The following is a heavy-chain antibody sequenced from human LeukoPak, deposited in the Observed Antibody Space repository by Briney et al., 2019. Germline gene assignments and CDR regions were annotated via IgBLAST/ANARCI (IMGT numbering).Heavy chain of an antibody. CDR3: AKAPRHRGISMVRGVREDHYMDV. Sequence: GGSLRLSCIASGFTFSSYGMHWVRQAPGKGLEWVAFIRFDGTNKYYADSVKGRFTISRDNSKNTLYLQMNSLRAEDTAVYYCAKAPRHRGISMVRGVREDHYMDVWGKGTTVTISS. J-gene: IGHJ6*03. CDR1: GFTFSSYG. CDR2: IRFDGTNK. V-gene: IGHV3-30*02. D-gene: IGHD3-10*01.